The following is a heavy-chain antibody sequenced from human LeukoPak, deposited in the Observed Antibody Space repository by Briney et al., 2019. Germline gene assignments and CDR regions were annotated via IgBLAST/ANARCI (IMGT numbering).Heavy chain of an antibody. CDR1: GGSISSYY. CDR2: IYYSGST. CDR3: ARRGPGGIAAAGRFWFDY. D-gene: IGHD6-13*01. Sequence: SETLSLTCTVSGGSISSYYWSWIRQPPGKGLEWIGYIYYSGSTNYNPSLKSRVTISVDTSKNQFSLKLSSVAAADTAVYYCARRGPGGIAAAGRFWFDYWGQGTLVTVSS. J-gene: IGHJ4*02. V-gene: IGHV4-59*08.